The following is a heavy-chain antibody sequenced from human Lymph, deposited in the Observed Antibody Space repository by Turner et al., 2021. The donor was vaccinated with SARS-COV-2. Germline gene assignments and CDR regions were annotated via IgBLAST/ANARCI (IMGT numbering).Heavy chain of an antibody. CDR2: IYSGGST. V-gene: IGHV3-53*02. Sequence: EVQLMETGGGLIQPGGALRLTCAASGFTVSSNYMTWVRQAPVKGLEWVSLIYSGGSTYYADSVKGRFTISRDNSKNTLYLQMNSLRAEDTAIYYCARDLQLYGMDVWGQGTTVTVSS. CDR1: GFTVSSNY. D-gene: IGHD1-1*01. CDR3: ARDLQLYGMDV. J-gene: IGHJ6*02.